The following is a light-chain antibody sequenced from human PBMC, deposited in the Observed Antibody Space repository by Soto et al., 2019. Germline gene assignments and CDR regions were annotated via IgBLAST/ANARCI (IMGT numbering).Light chain of an antibody. CDR2: AAY. J-gene: IGKJ1*01. CDR3: QQYYSYPRT. V-gene: IGKV1-8*01. CDR1: QGISSY. Sequence: AIRMTQSPSSLSASTGDRVTITCRASQGISSYLAWYQQKPGKAPKLLIYAAYTRPSGVPSRFSGSGSGTDFTLTISCLQSEDFATYYCQQYYSYPRTFGQGTKVDI.